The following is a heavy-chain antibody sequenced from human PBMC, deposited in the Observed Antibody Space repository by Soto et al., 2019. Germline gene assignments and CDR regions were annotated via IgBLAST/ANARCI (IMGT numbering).Heavy chain of an antibody. D-gene: IGHD3-22*01. CDR2: ISGSGGST. V-gene: IGHV3-23*01. CDR1: GFTFSSYA. J-gene: IGHJ4*02. Sequence: GGSLRLSCAASGFTFSSYAMSWVRQAPGKGLEWVSAISGSGGSTYYADSVKGRFTISRDNSKNTLYLQMNSLRAEDTAVYYCAKDHYDSSGPRDTRLNTFDYWGQGTLVTVSS. CDR3: AKDHYDSSGPRDTRLNTFDY.